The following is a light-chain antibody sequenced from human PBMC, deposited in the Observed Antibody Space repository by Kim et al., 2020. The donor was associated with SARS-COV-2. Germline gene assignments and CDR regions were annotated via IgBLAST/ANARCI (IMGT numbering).Light chain of an antibody. CDR3: TSHAGSCKVV. Sequence: QSALTQPPSASGSPGQSVTISCTGTSSDVGSYNLVSWYQQYPDKAPKLIIYEVNKRPSGVPDRFSGSKSGNTASLTVSGLQAEDEADYYCTSHAGSCKVVFGGGTQLTVL. V-gene: IGLV2-8*01. CDR1: SSDVGSYNL. CDR2: EVN. J-gene: IGLJ3*02.